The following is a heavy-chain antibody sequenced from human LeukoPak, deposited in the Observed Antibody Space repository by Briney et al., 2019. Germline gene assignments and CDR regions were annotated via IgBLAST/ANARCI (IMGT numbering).Heavy chain of an antibody. CDR2: INPSGGST. Sequence: ASVKVSCKASGYTFTSYYMHWVRQAPGQGLEWMGIINPSGGSTSYAQKFQGRVTMTRDMSTSTVYMELSSLRAEDTAVYYCARGGKFRATMGLFDYWGQGTLVTVSS. V-gene: IGHV1-46*01. D-gene: IGHD5-12*01. CDR1: GYTFTSYY. CDR3: ARGGKFRATMGLFDY. J-gene: IGHJ4*02.